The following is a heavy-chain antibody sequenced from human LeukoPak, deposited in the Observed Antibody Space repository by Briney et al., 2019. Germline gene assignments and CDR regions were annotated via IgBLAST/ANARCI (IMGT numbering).Heavy chain of an antibody. Sequence: SETLSLTCTVSGGSISSYYWSWIRQPPGKGLEWIGYIYYSGSTNYNPSLKSRVTISVDTSKNQFSLTLSSVTAADTAVYYCAREWAAAGFDPWGQGTLVTVSS. CDR1: GGSISSYY. CDR2: IYYSGST. D-gene: IGHD6-13*01. V-gene: IGHV4-59*01. J-gene: IGHJ5*02. CDR3: AREWAAAGFDP.